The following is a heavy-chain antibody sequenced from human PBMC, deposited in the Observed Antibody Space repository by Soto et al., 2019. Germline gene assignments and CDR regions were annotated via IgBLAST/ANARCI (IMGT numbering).Heavy chain of an antibody. CDR3: SRDDLELRWGLCFDL. D-gene: IGHD1-7*01. V-gene: IGHV3-21*01. CDR1: GFTFSSYS. Sequence: EVQLVESGGGLVKPGGSLRLSCAASGFTFSSYSMNWVRQAPGKGLEWVSSISSSSSYIYYADSVKGRFTISRDNAKNSLQLQMNSLRAADTAVYYCSRDDLELRWGLCFDLWGRGTLVTVSS. CDR2: ISSSSSYI. J-gene: IGHJ2*01.